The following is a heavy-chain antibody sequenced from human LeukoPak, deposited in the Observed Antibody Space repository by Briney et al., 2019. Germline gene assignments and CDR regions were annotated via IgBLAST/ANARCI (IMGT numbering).Heavy chain of an antibody. Sequence: GGSLRLSCAASGFTFDDYAMHWVRQAPGKGLEWVSGISWNSGSIGYADSVKGRFTISRDNAKNSLYLQMNSLRAEDTALYYWSKNRDQDNVMVVAATSAFDIWGQGTMVTVSS. D-gene: IGHD2-15*01. V-gene: IGHV3-9*01. J-gene: IGHJ3*02. CDR3: SKNRDQDNVMVVAATSAFDI. CDR2: ISWNSGSI. CDR1: GFTFDDYA.